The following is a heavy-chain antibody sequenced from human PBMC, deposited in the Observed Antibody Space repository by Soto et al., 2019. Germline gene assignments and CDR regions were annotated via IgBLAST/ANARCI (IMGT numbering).Heavy chain of an antibody. CDR3: ARGGYGRRYYYGSGSSPGSYYYYMDV. Sequence: SETLSLTCAVYGGSLSGYYWSWIRQPPGKGLEWIGEINHSGSTNYNPSLKSRVTISVDTSKNQFFLKLSSVTAADTAVYYCARGGYGRRYYYGSGSSPGSYYYYMDVWGKGTTVTVSS. J-gene: IGHJ6*03. D-gene: IGHD3-10*01. CDR1: GGSLSGYY. V-gene: IGHV4-34*01. CDR2: INHSGST.